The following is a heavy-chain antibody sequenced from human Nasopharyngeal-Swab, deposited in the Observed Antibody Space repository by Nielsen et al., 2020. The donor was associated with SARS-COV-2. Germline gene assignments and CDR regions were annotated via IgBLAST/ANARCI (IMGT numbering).Heavy chain of an antibody. CDR3: ARDFDLSSGYDV. CDR1: GFFYTNYW. J-gene: IGHJ4*02. D-gene: IGHD3-3*01. V-gene: IGHV5-51*01. CDR2: IYPADSDT. Sequence: GESLKISCEGSGFFYTNYWIAWVRQVPGKGLEWLGIIYPADSDTRYNPSFQGQVTISADKSIRTAYLQWKSLKASDSAMYYCARDFDLSSGYDVWGQGTLVTVSS.